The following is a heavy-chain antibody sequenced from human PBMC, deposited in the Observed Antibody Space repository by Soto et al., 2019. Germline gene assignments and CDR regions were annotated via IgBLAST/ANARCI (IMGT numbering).Heavy chain of an antibody. Sequence: SVKVSCKASGGTFSSYAISWVRQAPGQGLEWMGGIIPIFGTANYAQKFQGRVTITADESTSTAYMELSSLRSENTAVYYCARGKSLLGNWFDPWGQGTLVTVSS. CDR2: IIPIFGTA. D-gene: IGHD3-16*01. J-gene: IGHJ5*02. V-gene: IGHV1-69*13. CDR1: GGTFSSYA. CDR3: ARGKSLLGNWFDP.